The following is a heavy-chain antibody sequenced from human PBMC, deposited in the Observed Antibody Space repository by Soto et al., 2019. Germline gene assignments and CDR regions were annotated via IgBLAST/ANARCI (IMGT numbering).Heavy chain of an antibody. D-gene: IGHD3-10*01. CDR1: GGTFSSYA. J-gene: IGHJ4*02. Sequence: QVQLVQSGAEVKKPGSSVKVSCKASGGTFSSYAISWVRQAPGQGLEWMGGIIPIFGTANYAQKFQGRGTSTAGKSTSTAYMELSSLRSEDTAVYYCARVYYYGAGSYYWDYWGQGTLVTVSS. CDR3: ARVYYYGAGSYYWDY. CDR2: IIPIFGTA. V-gene: IGHV1-69*06.